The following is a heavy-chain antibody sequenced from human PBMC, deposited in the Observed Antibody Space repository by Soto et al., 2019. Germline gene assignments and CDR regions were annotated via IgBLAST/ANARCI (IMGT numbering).Heavy chain of an antibody. CDR3: ASDTGWYASREVYFDY. Sequence: QVQLVQSGAEVKKPGASVKVSCKASGYTFTGYYMHWVRQAPGQGLEWMGWINPNSGGTNYAQKFQGWVTMTRDTPISTAYMELSRLRSDDTAVYYCASDTGWYASREVYFDYWGQGTLVTVSS. D-gene: IGHD3-22*01. CDR1: GYTFTGYY. CDR2: INPNSGGT. V-gene: IGHV1-2*04. J-gene: IGHJ4*02.